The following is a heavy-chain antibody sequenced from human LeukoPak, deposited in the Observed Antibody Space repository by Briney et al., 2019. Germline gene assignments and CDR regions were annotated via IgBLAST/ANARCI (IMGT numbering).Heavy chain of an antibody. D-gene: IGHD2-8*01. V-gene: IGHV4-39*07. J-gene: IGHJ3*02. CDR3: ARGYCTNGVCPDAFDI. Sequence: SETLSLTCTVSGGSISSSSYYWGWIRQPPGKGLEWIGSIYYSGSTCYNPSLKSRVTISVDTSKNQFSLKLSSVTAADTAVYYCARGYCTNGVCPDAFDIWGQGTMVTVSS. CDR1: GGSISSSSYY. CDR2: IYYSGST.